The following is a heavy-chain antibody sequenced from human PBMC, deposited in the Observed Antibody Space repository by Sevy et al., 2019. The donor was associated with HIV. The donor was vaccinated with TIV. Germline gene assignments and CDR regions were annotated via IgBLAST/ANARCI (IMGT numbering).Heavy chain of an antibody. CDR1: GFTFSSYG. J-gene: IGHJ4*02. CDR3: ARNLPGIAVAGAIDY. D-gene: IGHD6-19*01. V-gene: IGHV3-33*01. Sequence: GGSLRLSCAASGFTFSSYGMHWVRQAPGKGLEWVAVIWYDGSNKHYADSVKGRFTISRDNSKNTLYLQMNSLRAEDTAVYYCARNLPGIAVAGAIDYWGQGTLVTVSS. CDR2: IWYDGSNK.